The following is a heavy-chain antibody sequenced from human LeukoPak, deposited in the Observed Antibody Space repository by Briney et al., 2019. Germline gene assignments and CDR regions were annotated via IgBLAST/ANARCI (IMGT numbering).Heavy chain of an antibody. V-gene: IGHV3-64*01. CDR2: ISSNGGTT. Sequence: PGGSLRLSCAASGFTFSSYAMHWVRQAPGKGLEYVSAISSNGGTTYYANSVKGRFTISRDNSKNTLYLQMGSLRAEDMAVYYCARSGGWGYFDYWGQGTLVTVSS. CDR1: GFTFSSYA. D-gene: IGHD3-16*01. CDR3: ARSGGWGYFDY. J-gene: IGHJ4*02.